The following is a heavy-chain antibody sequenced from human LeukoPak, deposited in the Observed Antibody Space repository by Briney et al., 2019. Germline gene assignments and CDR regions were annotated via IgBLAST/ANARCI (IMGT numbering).Heavy chain of an antibody. CDR2: ISGSGGST. CDR1: GFTFSSYA. CDR3: ASTEDSSGYISPYFDY. D-gene: IGHD3-22*01. J-gene: IGHJ4*02. Sequence: PGGSLRLSCAASGFTFSSYAMSWVRQAPGKGLEWVSAISGSGGSTYYADSVKGRFTISRDNSMNTLYLQMNSLRAEDTAVYYCASTEDSSGYISPYFDYWGQGTLVTVSS. V-gene: IGHV3-23*01.